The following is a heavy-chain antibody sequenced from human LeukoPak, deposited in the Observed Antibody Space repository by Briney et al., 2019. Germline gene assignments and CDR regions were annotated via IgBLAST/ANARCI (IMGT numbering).Heavy chain of an antibody. CDR2: VFHSGST. CDR3: ARQRGGSWVNDY. J-gene: IGHJ4*02. D-gene: IGHD1-26*01. V-gene: IGHV4-39*01. Sequence: SETLSLTCTVSDASISSSYFYWSWIRQPPGKGLEWIGNVFHSGSTHYSPSLKSRVTISVDTSRKQFSLRLSAATAADTAVYYCARQRGGSWVNDYWGQGPLVTVSS. CDR1: DASISSSYFY.